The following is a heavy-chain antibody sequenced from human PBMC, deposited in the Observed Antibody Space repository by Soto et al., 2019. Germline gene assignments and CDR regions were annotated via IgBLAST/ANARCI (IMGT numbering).Heavy chain of an antibody. J-gene: IGHJ4*02. V-gene: IGHV3-11*06. CDR3: ARDYSSSWSPHFGY. CDR2: ISSSSSYA. CDR1: GFTFSDYY. Sequence: GGSLSLSCAASGFTFSDYYMSWIRQAPGKGLEWVSYISSSSSYANYADSVKGRLTISRDNAKNSLYLQMNSLRAEDTAVYYCARDYSSSWSPHFGYWGPGTMVTVYS. D-gene: IGHD6-13*01.